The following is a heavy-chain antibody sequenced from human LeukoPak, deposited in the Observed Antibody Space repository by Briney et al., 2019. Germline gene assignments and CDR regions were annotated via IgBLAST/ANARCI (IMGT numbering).Heavy chain of an antibody. Sequence: PGGSLRLSCAASGFTFSTSWMNWVRQAPGKGLEWVSYISSSSSTIYYADSVKGRFTISRDNAKNSLYLQMDSLRAEDTAVYYCARDREVDYWGQGTLVTVSS. D-gene: IGHD1-26*01. CDR2: ISSSSSTI. CDR3: ARDREVDY. V-gene: IGHV3-48*01. J-gene: IGHJ4*02. CDR1: GFTFSTSW.